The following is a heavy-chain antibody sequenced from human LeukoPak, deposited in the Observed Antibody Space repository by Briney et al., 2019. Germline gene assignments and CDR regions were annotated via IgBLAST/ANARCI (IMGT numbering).Heavy chain of an antibody. Sequence: PSETLSLTCTVSGGSISSSSYYWGWIRQLPGKGLEWIGSIYYSGSTYYNPSLKSRVTISVDTSKNQFSLKLSSVTAADTAVYYCARRRSVATDYWGQGTLVTVSS. CDR2: IYYSGST. CDR3: ARRRSVATDY. J-gene: IGHJ4*02. D-gene: IGHD6-19*01. V-gene: IGHV4-39*01. CDR1: GGSISSSSYY.